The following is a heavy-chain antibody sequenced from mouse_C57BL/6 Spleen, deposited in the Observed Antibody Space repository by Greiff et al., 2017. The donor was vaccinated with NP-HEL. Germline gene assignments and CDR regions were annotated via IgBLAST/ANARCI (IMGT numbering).Heavy chain of an antibody. D-gene: IGHD1-1*01. V-gene: IGHV1-64*01. CDR2: IHPNSGST. J-gene: IGHJ4*01. CDR3: ARRGYYYGSSDYAMDH. CDR1: GYTFTSYW. Sequence: VQLQQPGAELVKPGASVKLSCKASGYTFTSYWVHWVKQRPGQGLEWIGMIHPNSGSTNYNEKFKSKATLTVDKSSSTAYMQLSSLTSEDSAVYYCARRGYYYGSSDYAMDHWGQGTSVTVSS.